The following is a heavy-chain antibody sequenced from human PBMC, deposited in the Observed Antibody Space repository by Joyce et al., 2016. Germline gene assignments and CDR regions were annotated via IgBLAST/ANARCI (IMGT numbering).Heavy chain of an antibody. V-gene: IGHV3-73*02. CDR2: IRKKANNYAT. J-gene: IGHJ3*02. D-gene: IGHD3-10*01. CDR1: GFTFSDSV. Sequence: EVQLVESGGGLVQPGGSLKLSCAAFGFTFSDSVIHWVRQASGKGLEGVGRIRKKANNYATAYAASVKGRFTLSRDDSKNTAYLQMNSLKTEDTAVYYCCRLVSQGVRQFDIWGQGTMVTVSS. CDR3: CRLVSQGVRQFDI.